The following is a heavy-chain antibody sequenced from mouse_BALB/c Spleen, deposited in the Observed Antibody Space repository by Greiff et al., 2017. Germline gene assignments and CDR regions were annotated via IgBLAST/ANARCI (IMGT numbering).Heavy chain of an antibody. CDR1: GFSLTSYG. D-gene: IGHD4-1*01. Sequence: QVHVKQSGPGLVQPSQSLSITCTVSGFSLTSYGVHWVRQSPGKGLEWLGVIWSGGSTDYNAAFISRLSISKDNSKSQVFFKMNSLQANDTAIYYCARTNWDGGYFDYWGQGTTLTVSS. V-gene: IGHV2-2*02. J-gene: IGHJ2*01. CDR3: ARTNWDGGYFDY. CDR2: IWSGGST.